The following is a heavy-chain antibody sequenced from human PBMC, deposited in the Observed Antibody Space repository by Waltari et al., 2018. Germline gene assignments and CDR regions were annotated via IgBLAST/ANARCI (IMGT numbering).Heavy chain of an antibody. CDR3: AKWGLRFLEWLSPFDY. Sequence: EVQLLESGGGLVQPGGSLRLSWAASGFTFSSYAMSWVGQAPGKGLEWVSAISGSGGSTYYADSVKGRFTISRDNSKNTLYLQMNSLRAEDTAVYYCAKWGLRFLEWLSPFDYWGQGTLVTVSS. J-gene: IGHJ4*02. D-gene: IGHD3-3*01. CDR1: GFTFSSYA. V-gene: IGHV3-23*01. CDR2: ISGSGGST.